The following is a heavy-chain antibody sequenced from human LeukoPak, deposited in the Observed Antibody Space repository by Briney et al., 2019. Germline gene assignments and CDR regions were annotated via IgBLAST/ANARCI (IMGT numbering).Heavy chain of an antibody. Sequence: SETLSLTCAVYGVSFSGYYWSWIRQPPGKGLEWIGEINHSGSTNYNPSLKSRVTISVDTSKNQFSLKLSSVTAADTAVYYCARGTVAYYYYYYGMDVWGQGTTVTVSS. J-gene: IGHJ6*02. V-gene: IGHV4-34*01. CDR3: ARGTVAYYYYYYGMDV. D-gene: IGHD4-23*01. CDR2: INHSGST. CDR1: GVSFSGYY.